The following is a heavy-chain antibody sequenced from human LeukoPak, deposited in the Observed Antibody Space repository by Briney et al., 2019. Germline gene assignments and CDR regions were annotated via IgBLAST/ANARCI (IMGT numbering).Heavy chain of an antibody. CDR2: IWYDGSNK. Sequence: GGSLRLSCAASGFIFSSYGMHWVRQAPGKGLEWVAVIWYDGSNKYYADSVKGRFTISRDNSKNTLYLQMNSLRAEDTAVYYCARLWPMVRGALDYWGQGTLVTVSS. J-gene: IGHJ4*02. V-gene: IGHV3-33*01. D-gene: IGHD3-10*01. CDR1: GFIFSSYG. CDR3: ARLWPMVRGALDY.